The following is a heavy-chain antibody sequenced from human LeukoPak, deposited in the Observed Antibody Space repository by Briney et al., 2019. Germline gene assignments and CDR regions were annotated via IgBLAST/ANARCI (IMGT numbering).Heavy chain of an antibody. CDR3: ARGGRVSWFDP. D-gene: IGHD3-16*01. CDR1: GGSFRDYY. CDR2: INHSGST. Sequence: PSETLSLTCAVSGGSFRDYYWTWIRQPSGKGLEWIGEINHSGSTNYNPSPKSRVTISVDTSKNQFSLNVSSVTAADTAVYYCARGGRVSWFDPWGQGTLVTASP. V-gene: IGHV4-34*01. J-gene: IGHJ5*02.